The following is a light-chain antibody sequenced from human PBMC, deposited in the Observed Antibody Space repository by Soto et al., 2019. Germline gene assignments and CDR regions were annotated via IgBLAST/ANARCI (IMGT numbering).Light chain of an antibody. CDR2: EVS. CDR3: SSYTSSNTYV. CDR1: SSDVGGYNY. J-gene: IGLJ1*01. Sequence: SVLTQPASVSGSPGQSITISCTGTSSDVGGYNYVSWYQQFTGKAPKVMIFEVSHRPSGVSNRFSGSKSGSTASLTISGLQAEDEADYYCSSYTSSNTYVFGTGTKVTVL. V-gene: IGLV2-14*01.